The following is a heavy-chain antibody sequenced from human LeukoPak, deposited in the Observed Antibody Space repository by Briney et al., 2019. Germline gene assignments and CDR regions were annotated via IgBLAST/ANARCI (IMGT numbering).Heavy chain of an antibody. Sequence: PGGSLRLSCAASGFTFSNAWMSWVRQAPGKGLEWVGRIKSKTDGGTTDYAAPVKGRFTISRDDSKNTLYLQMNSLKTEDTAVYYCTTDGGERAATRVDWGQGTLVTVSS. V-gene: IGHV3-15*01. D-gene: IGHD2-15*01. J-gene: IGHJ4*02. CDR2: IKSKTDGGTT. CDR3: TTDGGERAATRVD. CDR1: GFTFSNAW.